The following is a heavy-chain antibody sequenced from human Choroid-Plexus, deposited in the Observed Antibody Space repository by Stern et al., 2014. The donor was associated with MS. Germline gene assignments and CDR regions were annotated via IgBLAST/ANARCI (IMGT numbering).Heavy chain of an antibody. J-gene: IGHJ5*02. CDR2: VSYDGSNK. CDR3: AKDRQYLTYFFDH. Sequence: VQLVESGGGVVQPGRPLRLSWVASGFTFGSCAMHWVRQAPGKGLEWGAGVSYDGSNKYDADSVKGRFTISRDNSQNTLYMQMSSLRPEDTAVYYCAKDRQYLTYFFDHLGQGSLVTVSS. V-gene: IGHV3-30*18. D-gene: IGHD2/OR15-2a*01. CDR1: GFTFGSCA.